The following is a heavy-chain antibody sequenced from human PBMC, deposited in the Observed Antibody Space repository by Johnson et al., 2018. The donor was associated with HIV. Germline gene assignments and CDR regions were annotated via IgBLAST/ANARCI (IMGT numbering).Heavy chain of an antibody. CDR2: LHSGGST. J-gene: IGHJ3*02. CDR1: GFTVSSNY. V-gene: IGHV3-66*01. D-gene: IGHD1-26*01. CDR3: SRDLARRGGAAFDI. Sequence: VLLVESGGGLVQPGGSLRLSCVVSGFTVSSNYMSWVRQAPGKGLVWVSVLHSGGSTSYAASVKGRCPISRDYSNNTLPRQTNNLRPEDTAVDYCSRDLARRGGAAFDIWGQGTMVTVSS.